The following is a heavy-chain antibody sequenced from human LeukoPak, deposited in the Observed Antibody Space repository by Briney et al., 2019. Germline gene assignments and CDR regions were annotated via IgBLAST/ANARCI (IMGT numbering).Heavy chain of an antibody. V-gene: IGHV4-30-4*01. CDR3: VGYCSGGSCYGAFDI. J-gene: IGHJ3*02. D-gene: IGHD2-15*01. CDR1: GDSISSGDYY. Sequence: SQTLSLTCTVSGDSISSGDYYWSWIRQPPGKGLEWIGYIYYSGSTYYNPSLKSRVTISVDTSKNQFSLKLSSVTAADTAVYYCVGYCSGGSCYGAFDIWGQGTMVTVSS. CDR2: IYYSGST.